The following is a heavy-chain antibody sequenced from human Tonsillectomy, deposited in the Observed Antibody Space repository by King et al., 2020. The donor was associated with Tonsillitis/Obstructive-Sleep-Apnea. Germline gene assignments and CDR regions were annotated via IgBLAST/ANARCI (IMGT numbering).Heavy chain of an antibody. CDR2: INPSGGGA. Sequence: QLVQSGAEVKKPGASVKLSCKTSGYIFTTYYVHWVRQAPGQGLEWVGVINPSGGGARYSQKFLGRVTMTGDTSKTTVYMDLSSLTFEDTAVYYCARGQLPPHYYFYMDVWGTGTTVTVSS. CDR3: ARGQLPPHYYFYMDV. CDR1: GYIFTTYY. V-gene: IGHV1-46*01. D-gene: IGHD2-2*01. J-gene: IGHJ6*03.